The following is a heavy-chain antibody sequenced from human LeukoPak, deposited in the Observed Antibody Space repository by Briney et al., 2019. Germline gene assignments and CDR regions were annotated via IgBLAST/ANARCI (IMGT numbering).Heavy chain of an antibody. J-gene: IGHJ3*02. V-gene: IGHV4-59*01. CDR2: IYYSGSA. Sequence: SETLSLTCTVSGGSISSYYWSWIRQPPGKGLEWIGYIYYSGSANYNPSLKSRVTISVDTSKYQFSLKLSSVTAADTAVYYCARESSGWRAFDIWGQGTMVTVSS. D-gene: IGHD6-19*01. CDR1: GGSISSYY. CDR3: ARESSGWRAFDI.